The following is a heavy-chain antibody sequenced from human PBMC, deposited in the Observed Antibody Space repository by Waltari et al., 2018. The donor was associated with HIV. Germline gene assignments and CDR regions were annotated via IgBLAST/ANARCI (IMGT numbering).Heavy chain of an antibody. CDR1: GLSVSSNY. J-gene: IGHJ4*02. Sequence: EVQLVETGGGLIQHGGSLRLSCAASGLSVSSNYMNWVRQAPGKGCEWVLVIYRSGDAYYADFVKGRFTISRDNSKNTLYLQMNSLRAEDTAVYYCARVRSIMGRFLGFDYWGQGTLVTVSS. V-gene: IGHV3-53*02. CDR3: ARVRSIMGRFLGFDY. CDR2: IYRSGDA. D-gene: IGHD3-3*02.